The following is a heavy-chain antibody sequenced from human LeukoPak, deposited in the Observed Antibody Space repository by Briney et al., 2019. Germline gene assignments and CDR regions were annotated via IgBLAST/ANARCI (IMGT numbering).Heavy chain of an antibody. Sequence: GGSLRLSCAASGFTFSTYWMSWVRQAPGKGLEWVANIKQDGSEKYYVDSVKGRFTIFRDNAKNSLYLQMNSLRAEDTALYYCAKAHSGSYRGVGLDYWGQGTLVTVSS. J-gene: IGHJ4*02. D-gene: IGHD1-26*01. CDR1: GFTFSTYW. V-gene: IGHV3-7*03. CDR3: AKAHSGSYRGVGLDY. CDR2: IKQDGSEK.